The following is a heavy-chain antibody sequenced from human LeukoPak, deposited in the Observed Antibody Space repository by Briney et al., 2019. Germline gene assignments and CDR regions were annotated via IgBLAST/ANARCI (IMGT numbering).Heavy chain of an antibody. CDR1: GFTFSSYA. Sequence: GGSLRLTCAASGFTFSSYAMHWVRQAPGKGLEYVSAITGNGGSTFYANSVKGRFTISRDNSKNTLYLQMGSLRAEDMAVYYCARGDVMVVAATLNYWGQGTLVTVSS. D-gene: IGHD2-15*01. V-gene: IGHV3-64*01. CDR3: ARGDVMVVAATLNY. J-gene: IGHJ4*02. CDR2: ITGNGGST.